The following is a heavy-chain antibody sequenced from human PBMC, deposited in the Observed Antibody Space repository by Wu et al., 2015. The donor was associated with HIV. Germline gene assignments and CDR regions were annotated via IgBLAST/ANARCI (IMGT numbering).Heavy chain of an antibody. D-gene: IGHD4/OR15-4a*01. Sequence: LVQSGPEAKRPGASVKVSCKASYILTTYPIAWVRQAPGQRLEWMGWMAPSSGHIQPAQKFQGRIYMSTNNSAYTAYMELRSLTSDDAAIYFCARVQFDPDYYTYFDLWGQGTLVTVSS. CDR2: MAPSSGHI. CDR1: YILTTYP. V-gene: IGHV1-18*01. J-gene: IGHJ5*01. CDR3: ARVQFDPDYYTYFDL.